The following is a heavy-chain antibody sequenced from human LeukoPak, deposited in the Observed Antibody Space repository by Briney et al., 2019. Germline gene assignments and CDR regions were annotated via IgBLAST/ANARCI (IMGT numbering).Heavy chain of an antibody. Sequence: GGSLRLSCVASGFPFSRNDMSWLRQAPGKGLEWVSSIGGSGDRTYYADSVKGRFTISRDTSKNTLYLQMNSLRAEDAAVYYCAKYRGFGYSYDSWGQGTLVTVSS. CDR3: AKYRGFGYSYDS. D-gene: IGHD1-26*01. J-gene: IGHJ4*02. CDR1: GFPFSRND. V-gene: IGHV3-23*01. CDR2: IGGSGDRT.